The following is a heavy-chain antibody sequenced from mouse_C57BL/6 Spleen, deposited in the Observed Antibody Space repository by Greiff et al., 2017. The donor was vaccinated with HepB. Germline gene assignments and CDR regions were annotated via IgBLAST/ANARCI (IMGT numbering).Heavy chain of an antibody. V-gene: IGHV3-6*01. Sequence: DVKLVESGPGLVKPSQSLSLTCSVTGYSITSGYYWNWIRQFPGNKLEWMGYISYDGSNNYNPSLKNRISITRDTSKNQFFLKLNSVTTEDTATYYCARALGAFDYWGQGTTLTVSS. CDR3: ARALGAFDY. CDR1: GYSITSGYY. J-gene: IGHJ2*01. CDR2: ISYDGSN. D-gene: IGHD4-1*01.